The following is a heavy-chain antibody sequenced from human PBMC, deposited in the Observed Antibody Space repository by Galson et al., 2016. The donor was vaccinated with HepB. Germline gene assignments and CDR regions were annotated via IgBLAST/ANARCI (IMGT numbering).Heavy chain of an antibody. V-gene: IGHV1-46*01. D-gene: IGHD1-20*01. Sequence: SVKVSCKASGYTLTNYYMHWVRQAPGQGLEWMARINPSGGWSIYAQKFQGRVTMTRDASRSTDYMELSSLTSEDTAVYYCTRDGHNWNFDYWGQGTLVTGSS. CDR1: GYTLTNYY. CDR3: TRDGHNWNFDY. J-gene: IGHJ4*02. CDR2: INPSGGWS.